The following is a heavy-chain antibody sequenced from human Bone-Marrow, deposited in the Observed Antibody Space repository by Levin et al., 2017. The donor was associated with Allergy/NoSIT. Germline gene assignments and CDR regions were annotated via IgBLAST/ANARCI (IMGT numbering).Heavy chain of an antibody. J-gene: IGHJ3*01. CDR2: VIPISGSG. CDR1: GGTFRNFA. Sequence: SVKVSCKTSGGTFRNFAINWVRQAPGQGLEWIGGVIPISGSGSFEQKFQDRVSFTADESTSTAYMELRSLRSEDTAVYFCARIPNPHDAFDVWGPGTMISVSS. CDR3: ARIPNPHDAFDV. D-gene: IGHD2-21*01. V-gene: IGHV1-69*13.